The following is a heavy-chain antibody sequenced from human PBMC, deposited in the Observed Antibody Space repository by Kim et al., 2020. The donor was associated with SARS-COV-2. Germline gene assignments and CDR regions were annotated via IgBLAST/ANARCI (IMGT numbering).Heavy chain of an antibody. CDR3: ARTIAARGRYFQH. J-gene: IGHJ1*01. V-gene: IGHV4-34*01. D-gene: IGHD6-6*01. Sequence: YHPSRSSRVTISVDTSKNRFSLKLSSVTAAATAVYYCARTIAARGRYFQHWGQGTLVTVSS.